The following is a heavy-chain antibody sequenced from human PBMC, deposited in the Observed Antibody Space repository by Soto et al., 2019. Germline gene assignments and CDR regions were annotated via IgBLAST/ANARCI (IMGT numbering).Heavy chain of an antibody. J-gene: IGHJ3*02. CDR2: VYYSGST. V-gene: IGHV4-59*01. Sequence: SETLSLTCTVSGGSISSYYWSWIRQPPVNGLEWIGYVYYSGSTNYNPSLKSRVTISIDTSKNQFSLKLSSVTAADTAVFYCARARYYDSTAYQFDMWGRGTMVTVSS. CDR1: GGSISSYY. D-gene: IGHD3-22*01. CDR3: ARARYYDSTAYQFDM.